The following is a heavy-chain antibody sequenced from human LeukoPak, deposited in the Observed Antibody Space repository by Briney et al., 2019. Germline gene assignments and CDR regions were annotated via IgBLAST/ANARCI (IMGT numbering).Heavy chain of an antibody. D-gene: IGHD1-14*01. Sequence: GGSLRLSCAASGFTFSSYWMSWVRQAPGKGLEWVANIKQDGSEKYYVDSVKGRFTISRDNAKNSLYLRMNSLRAEDTAVYYCARVSPRTAYYMDVWGKGTTVTVSS. CDR1: GFTFSSYW. CDR2: IKQDGSEK. J-gene: IGHJ6*03. V-gene: IGHV3-7*01. CDR3: ARVSPRTAYYMDV.